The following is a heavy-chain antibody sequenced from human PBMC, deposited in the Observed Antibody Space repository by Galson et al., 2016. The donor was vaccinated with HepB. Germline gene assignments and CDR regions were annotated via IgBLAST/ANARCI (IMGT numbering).Heavy chain of an antibody. CDR3: ARPLVTGSFYSAFDV. CDR1: GFTFSDYY. V-gene: IGHV3-69-1*02. CDR2: ISSFNAI. D-gene: IGHD3-9*01. Sequence: SLRLSCAASGFTFSDYYLSWVRQAPGLGLEWISSISSFNAIYYGDSVKGRFTISRDNAENSLFLHMNSLRPEDTAVYYCARPLVTGSFYSAFDVWGEGTAVTFSS. J-gene: IGHJ6*01.